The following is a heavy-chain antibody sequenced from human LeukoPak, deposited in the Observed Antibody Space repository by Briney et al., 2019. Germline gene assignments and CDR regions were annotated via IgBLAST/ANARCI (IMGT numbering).Heavy chain of an antibody. CDR2: INHSGST. D-gene: IGHD2-15*01. CDR3: ARVRCSGGSCPYYYYYYYMDV. Sequence: ASETLSLTCTVSGGSISSSSYYWGWIRQPPGKGLEWIGEINHSGSTNYNPSLKSRVTISVDTSKNQFSLKLSSVTAADTAVYYCARVRCSGGSCPYYYYYYYMDVWGKGTTVTVSS. CDR1: GGSISSSSYY. V-gene: IGHV4-39*07. J-gene: IGHJ6*03.